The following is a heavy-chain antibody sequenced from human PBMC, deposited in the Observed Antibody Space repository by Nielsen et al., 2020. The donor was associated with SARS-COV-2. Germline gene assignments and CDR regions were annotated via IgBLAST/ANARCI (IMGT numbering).Heavy chain of an antibody. CDR2: IWYDGSNK. V-gene: IGHV3-30*02. Sequence: GALRLSCAASGFTFSSYGMHWVRQAPGKGLEWVAVIWYDGSNKYYADSVKGRFTISRDNSKNTLYLQMNSLRAEDTAVYYCAKDRYCSGGSCYSVPDYYGMDVWGQGTTVTVSS. J-gene: IGHJ6*02. CDR3: AKDRYCSGGSCYSVPDYYGMDV. CDR1: GFTFSSYG. D-gene: IGHD2-15*01.